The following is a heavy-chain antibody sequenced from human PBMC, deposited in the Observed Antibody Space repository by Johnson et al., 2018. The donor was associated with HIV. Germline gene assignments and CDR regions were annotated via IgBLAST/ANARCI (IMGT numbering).Heavy chain of an antibody. CDR3: ARAGLTYTLDAFDI. V-gene: IGHV3-74*02. Sequence: VQLVESGGGLVQPGGSLILSCAASGFTFSSYWMHWVRQAPGKGLVWVSRISSDGSSTYYADSVKGRFTISRDNAKNTMFVQMNSLRAEDTAVYYCARAGLTYTLDAFDIWGQGTMVTVSS. CDR1: GFTFSSYW. CDR2: ISSDGSST. J-gene: IGHJ3*02. D-gene: IGHD3-16*01.